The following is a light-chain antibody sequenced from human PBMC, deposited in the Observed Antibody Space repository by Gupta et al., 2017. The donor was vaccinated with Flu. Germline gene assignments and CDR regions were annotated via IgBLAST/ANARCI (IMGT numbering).Light chain of an antibody. CDR2: DVT. CDR3: CSYAGSFTWV. J-gene: IGLJ2*01. V-gene: IGLV2-11*01. CDR1: SSDVGGYNS. Sequence: SVTISCTGTSSDVGGYNSVSWYQQYPGKAPKLMIYDVTKRPSGVPDRFSGSKSGDTASLSISGLQAEDEADYYCCSYAGSFTWVFGGGTKVTGL.